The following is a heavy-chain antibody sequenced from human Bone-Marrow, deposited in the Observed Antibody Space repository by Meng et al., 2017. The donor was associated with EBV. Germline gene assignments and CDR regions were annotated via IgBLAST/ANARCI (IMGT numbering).Heavy chain of an antibody. D-gene: IGHD3-10*01. J-gene: IGHJ4*02. Sequence: VHLQESRPGLVKPWETLSLPCPVPGAPFSCGTYHWSWIRQPPGKDLEWIGYIYDGVTTIYNPSLKSRVTILVDASKNQFSLKLSSVTTADTAVYYCAKSRSSTPGVVDYWGQGTLVTVSS. CDR2: IYDGVTT. CDR1: GAPFSCGTYH. CDR3: AKSRSSTPGVVDY. V-gene: IGHV4-61*01.